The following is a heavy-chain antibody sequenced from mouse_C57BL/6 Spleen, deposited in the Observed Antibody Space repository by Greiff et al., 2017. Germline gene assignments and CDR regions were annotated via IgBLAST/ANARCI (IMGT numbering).Heavy chain of an antibody. CDR1: GYTFTSYW. CDR3: ARYYSNYDYYAMDY. Sequence: QMQLKQPGAELVKPGASVKMSCKASGYTFTSYWITWVKQRPGQGLEWIGDIYPGSGSTNYNEKFKSKATLTVDTSSSTAYMQLSSLTSEDSAVYYCARYYSNYDYYAMDYWGQGTSVTVSS. V-gene: IGHV1-55*01. J-gene: IGHJ4*01. CDR2: IYPGSGST. D-gene: IGHD2-5*01.